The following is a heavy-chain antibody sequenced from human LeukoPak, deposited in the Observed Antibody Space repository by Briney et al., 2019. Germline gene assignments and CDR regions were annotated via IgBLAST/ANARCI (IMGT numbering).Heavy chain of an antibody. CDR2: INTNTGNP. D-gene: IGHD3-3*01. V-gene: IGHV7-4-1*02. CDR3: ARGRFLEWLTTYYYYGMDV. CDR1: GYTFTSYA. Sequence: VASVKVSCKASGYTFTSYAMNWVRQAPGQGLEWMGWINTNTGNPTYAQGFTGQFVFSLDTSVSTAYLQISSLKAEDTAVYYCARGRFLEWLTTYYYYGMDVWGQGTTVTVSS. J-gene: IGHJ6*02.